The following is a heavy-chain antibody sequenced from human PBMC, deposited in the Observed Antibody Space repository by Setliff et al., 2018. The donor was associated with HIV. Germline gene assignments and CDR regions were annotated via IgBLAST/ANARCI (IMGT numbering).Heavy chain of an antibody. V-gene: IGHV4-38-2*02. CDR1: GQFISDGYY. Sequence: LSLTCTVSGQFISDGYYWGWIRQPPGKGLEWIGSVYHSGKTYHNPSLKSRVTMSADTSKNQISLMLRSMTAADTAVYYCAKHDFGEGSCFDPWGQGSLVTVSS. CDR3: AKHDFGEGSCFDP. CDR2: VYHSGKT. J-gene: IGHJ5*02. D-gene: IGHD3-16*01.